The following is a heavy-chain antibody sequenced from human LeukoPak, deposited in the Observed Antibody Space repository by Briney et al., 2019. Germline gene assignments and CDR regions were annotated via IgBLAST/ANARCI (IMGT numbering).Heavy chain of an antibody. CDR3: ARWIQLIPDY. D-gene: IGHD5-18*01. CDR1: GYTFTSYG. CDR2: INPNSGGT. Sequence: GASVKVSCKASGYTFTSYGISWVRQAPGQGLEWMGWINPNSGGTNYAQKFQGRVTMTRDTSISTAYMELSRLRSDDTAVYYCARWIQLIPDYWGQGTLVTVSS. V-gene: IGHV1-2*02. J-gene: IGHJ4*02.